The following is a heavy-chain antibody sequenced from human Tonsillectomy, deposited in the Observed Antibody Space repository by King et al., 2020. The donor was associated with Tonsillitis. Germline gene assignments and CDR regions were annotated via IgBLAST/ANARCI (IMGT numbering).Heavy chain of an antibody. V-gene: IGHV3-13*01. CDR1: GFTFSAFD. D-gene: IGHD4-11*01. Sequence: DVQLVESGGGLVQPGGSLRLSCAASGFTFSAFDIHWVRQIRGKGLEWISGIWPASETYYPDSVKGRFTVSRENDRNSVYLQLNSLRVGDTAVYYCAREGGEVTTIRGYGWDVWGQGTRVTV. J-gene: IGHJ6*02. CDR2: IWPASET. CDR3: AREGGEVTTIRGYGWDV.